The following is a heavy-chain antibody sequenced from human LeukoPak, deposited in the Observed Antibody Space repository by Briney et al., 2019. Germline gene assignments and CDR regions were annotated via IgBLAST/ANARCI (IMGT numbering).Heavy chain of an antibody. J-gene: IGHJ3*02. CDR2: INHSGST. D-gene: IGHD2-15*01. Sequence: PSETLSLTCAVYGGSFSGCYWSWIRQPPGKGLEWIGEINHSGSTNYNPSLKSQVTLSVDPSKNQSSLKLSSVTAADTAVYYCARELKYCSGGSCYLRRIYAFDIWGQGTMVTVSS. CDR3: ARELKYCSGGSCYLRRIYAFDI. CDR1: GGSFSGCY. V-gene: IGHV4-34*01.